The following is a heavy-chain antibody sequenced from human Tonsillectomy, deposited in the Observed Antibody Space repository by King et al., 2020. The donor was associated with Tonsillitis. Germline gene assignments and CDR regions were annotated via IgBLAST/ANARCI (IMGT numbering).Heavy chain of an antibody. D-gene: IGHD3-22*01. Sequence: VQLVESGGGLVQPGRSLRLSCAASGFTFGDYAMSWVRQAPGKGLEWRGFIRSKAYGGTTEYAASVKGRFTISRDDSKSIAYMQMNSLKTEDTAVYYCTRPYYDSSGKHDYWGQAALVTVSS. CDR2: IRSKAYGGTT. J-gene: IGHJ4*02. CDR3: TRPYYDSSGKHDY. CDR1: GFTFGDYA. V-gene: IGHV3-49*04.